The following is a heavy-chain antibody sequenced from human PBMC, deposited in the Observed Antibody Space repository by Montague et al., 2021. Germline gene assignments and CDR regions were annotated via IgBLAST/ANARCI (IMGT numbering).Heavy chain of an antibody. J-gene: IGHJ6*02. CDR3: AVTNPYYYYSMDV. CDR1: GASISDYY. CDR2: IYYSRRT. V-gene: IGHV4-59*01. D-gene: IGHD1-14*01. Sequence: SETLSLTCSVSGASISDYYWSWIRQPPGKRLEWIGYIYYSRRTNYNPSLKSRVTISVDTSKNQFSLKLSSVTAADTAFYYCAVTNPYYYYSMDVWGQGTTVTGSS.